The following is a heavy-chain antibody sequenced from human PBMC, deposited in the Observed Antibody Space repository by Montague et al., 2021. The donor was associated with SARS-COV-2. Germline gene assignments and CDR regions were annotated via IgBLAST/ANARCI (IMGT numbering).Heavy chain of an antibody. CDR2: IFYRGGT. D-gene: IGHD3-10*01. Sequence: SETLSLTCTVSGGSLSKHYWAWIRQAPGKELEWLANIFYRGGTNYNVFLKSRVTMSVDTPKNQFSLKLTSVTAADTAVYYCARSVSVRRAVNWFDPWGQGNLVTVSS. V-gene: IGHV4-59*11. CDR1: GGSLSKHY. CDR3: ARSVSVRRAVNWFDP. J-gene: IGHJ5*02.